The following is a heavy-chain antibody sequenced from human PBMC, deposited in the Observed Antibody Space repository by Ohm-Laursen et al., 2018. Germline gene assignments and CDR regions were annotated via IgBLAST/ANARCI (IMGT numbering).Heavy chain of an antibody. CDR2: ISSNGGST. J-gene: IGHJ3*02. V-gene: IGHV3-64*04. Sequence: SLRLSCSASGFTFSSYAMHWVRQAPGKGLEYVSAISSNGGSTYYANSVKGRFAISRDNSKNTLYLQMNSLRAEDTAVYYCAKGRSGHPRGVGAFDIWGQGTMVTVSS. CDR1: GFTFSSYA. CDR3: AKGRSGHPRGVGAFDI. D-gene: IGHD3-16*01.